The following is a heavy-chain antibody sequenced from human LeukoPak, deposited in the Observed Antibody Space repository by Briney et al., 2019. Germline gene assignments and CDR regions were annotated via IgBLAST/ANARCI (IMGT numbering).Heavy chain of an antibody. J-gene: IGHJ4*02. Sequence: GESLKISCKGSGYSFSNNWIAWVRQMPGKGLEWMGVIYPSDSDTRYSPSFRGQVSISADKSVNTAFLQWRGLKASDTATYYCARGYCSTNSCYKFDYWGQGTLVTVSS. CDR1: GYSFSNNW. V-gene: IGHV5-51*01. D-gene: IGHD2-2*02. CDR3: ARGYCSTNSCYKFDY. CDR2: IYPSDSDT.